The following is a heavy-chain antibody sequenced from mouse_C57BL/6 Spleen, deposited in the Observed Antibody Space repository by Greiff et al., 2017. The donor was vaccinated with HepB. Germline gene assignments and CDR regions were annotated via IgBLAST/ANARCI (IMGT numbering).Heavy chain of an antibody. CDR2: IYPRDGST. V-gene: IGHV1-85*01. D-gene: IGHD1-1*01. CDR3: ARRWNYYGSSYGWYFDV. J-gene: IGHJ1*03. Sequence: QVQLQQSGPELVKPGASVKLSCKASGYTFTSYDINWVKQRPGQGLEWIGWIYPRDGSTKYNEKFKGKATLTVDTSSSTAYMERHSLTSEDSAVYFCARRWNYYGSSYGWYFDVWGTGTTVTVSS. CDR1: GYTFTSYD.